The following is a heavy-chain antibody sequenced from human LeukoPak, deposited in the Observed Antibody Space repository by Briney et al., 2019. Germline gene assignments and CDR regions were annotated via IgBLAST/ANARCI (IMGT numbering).Heavy chain of an antibody. CDR1: GFSFRDRY. CDR3: VRETGWLFDF. CDR2: ISRNSDNI. J-gene: IGHJ4*02. Sequence: GGPLSLSCAATGFSFRDRYMSWLRKAPGERMEWVVYISRNSDNIHYAYSVKGRFTISRDNAKNSLFLKVNSLRAEDTAVYYCVRETGWLFDFWGQGTLVIVSS. D-gene: IGHD5-12*01. V-gene: IGHV3-11*04.